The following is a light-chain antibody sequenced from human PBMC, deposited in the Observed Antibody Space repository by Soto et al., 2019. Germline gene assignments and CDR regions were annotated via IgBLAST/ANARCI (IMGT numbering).Light chain of an antibody. CDR1: QSVLYSSNNKNY. Sequence: DIVMTQSPDSLAVSLGERATINCKSSQSVLYSSNNKNYLAWYQQKPGQPPKLPIYWASTRESGVPDRFSGSGSGTDFTLTISSLQAEDVAVYYCQPYYSTPPTLGQGTKVDIK. V-gene: IGKV4-1*01. CDR3: QPYYSTPPT. J-gene: IGKJ1*01. CDR2: WAS.